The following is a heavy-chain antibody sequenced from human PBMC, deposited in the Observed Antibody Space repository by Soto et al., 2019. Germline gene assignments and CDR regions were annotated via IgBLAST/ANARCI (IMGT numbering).Heavy chain of an antibody. D-gene: IGHD3-10*01. CDR2: ISAYNGNT. J-gene: IGHJ4*02. V-gene: IGHV1-18*04. Sequence: ASVKVSCKASGYTFTSYGISWVRQALGQGLEWMGWISAYNGNTNYAQKLQGRVTMTTDTSTSTAYMELRSLRSDDTAVYYCARDHPRYYYGSGSQFDYWGQGTLVTVSS. CDR3: ARDHPRYYYGSGSQFDY. CDR1: GYTFTSYG.